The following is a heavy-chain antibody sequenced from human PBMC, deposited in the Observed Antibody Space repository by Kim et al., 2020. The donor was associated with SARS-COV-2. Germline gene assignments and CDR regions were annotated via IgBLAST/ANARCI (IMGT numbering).Heavy chain of an antibody. Sequence: GGSLRLSCAASGFTFSSYAMHWVRQAPGKGLEWVAVISYDGSNKYYADSVKGRFTISRDNSKNTLYLQMNSLRAEDTAVYYCARKIVSYSGMDVGGQGT. J-gene: IGHJ6*02. CDR2: ISYDGSNK. V-gene: IGHV3-30-3*01. D-gene: IGHD3-22*01. CDR1: GFTFSSYA. CDR3: ARKIVSYSGMDV.